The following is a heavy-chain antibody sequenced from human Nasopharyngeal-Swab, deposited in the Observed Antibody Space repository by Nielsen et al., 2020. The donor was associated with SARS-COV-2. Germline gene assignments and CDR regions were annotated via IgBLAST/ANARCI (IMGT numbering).Heavy chain of an antibody. CDR1: GFTFSSYA. CDR3: ARDRAAAAYWYFDL. J-gene: IGHJ2*01. Sequence: GESLKISCAASGFTFSSYAMSWVRQAPGKGLEWVSVISVSGGSTYYADSVKGRFTISRDNSKNTLYLQMNSLRAEDTAVYYCARDRAAAAYWYFDLWGRGTLVTVSS. CDR2: ISVSGGST. V-gene: IGHV3-23*01. D-gene: IGHD6-13*01.